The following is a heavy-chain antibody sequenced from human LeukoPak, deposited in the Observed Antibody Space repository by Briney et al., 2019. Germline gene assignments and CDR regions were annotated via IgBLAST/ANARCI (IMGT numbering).Heavy chain of an antibody. Sequence: SVKVSCKASGGTFSSYTISWVRQAPGQGLEWMGKIIPILGIANYAQKFQGRVTITADKSTSTAYMELSSLRSEDTAVYYCARHTHSSGWVFDYWGQGTLVTVSS. J-gene: IGHJ4*02. CDR3: ARHTHSSGWVFDY. CDR2: IIPILGIA. D-gene: IGHD6-19*01. V-gene: IGHV1-69*02. CDR1: GGTFSSYT.